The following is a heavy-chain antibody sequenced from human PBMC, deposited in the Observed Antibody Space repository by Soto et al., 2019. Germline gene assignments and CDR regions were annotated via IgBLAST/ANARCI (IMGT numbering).Heavy chain of an antibody. CDR1: GGSITTGGRY. CDR3: VRAVIFTGGDGLDI. CDR2: IYYSGNT. V-gene: IGHV4-31*02. Sequence: VRLQEWGPGLVKHSQTLSLKCSVSGGSITTGGRYWSRIRQLPGKGLEWIGDIYYSGNTYYNVALNSAVTISVEAAKNQFCLRPRSVTASYSAVYDCVRAVIFTGGDGLDIWGQGRLVTVSS. J-gene: IGHJ3*02. D-gene: IGHD1-1*01.